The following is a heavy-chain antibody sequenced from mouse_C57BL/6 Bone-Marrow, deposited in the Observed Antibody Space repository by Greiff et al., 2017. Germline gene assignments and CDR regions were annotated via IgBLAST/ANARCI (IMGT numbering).Heavy chain of an antibody. J-gene: IGHJ2*01. V-gene: IGHV5-6*02. Sequence: EVKVEESGGDLVKPGGSLKLSCAASGFTFSSYGMSWVRQTPDKRLEWVATISSGGSYPYYPDSVKGRFTISRENAKNTLYLQMSSLKSEDTAMYYCARRPITTVVGFDYWGQGTTLTVSS. D-gene: IGHD1-1*01. CDR3: ARRPITTVVGFDY. CDR1: GFTFSSYG. CDR2: ISSGGSYP.